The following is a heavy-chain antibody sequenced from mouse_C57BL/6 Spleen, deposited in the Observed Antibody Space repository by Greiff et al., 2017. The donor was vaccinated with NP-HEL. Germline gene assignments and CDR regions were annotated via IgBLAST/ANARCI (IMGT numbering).Heavy chain of an antibody. Sequence: QVQLQQPGAELVMPGASVKLSCKASGYTFTSYWMHWVKQRPGKGLEWIGEIYPSDSYTNYNQKFKGKSTLTVDKSSSTAYMHLSSLTSEDSAVYYCARYRLYYFDYWGQGTTLTVSS. J-gene: IGHJ2*01. CDR3: ARYRLYYFDY. V-gene: IGHV1-69*01. D-gene: IGHD2-14*01. CDR2: IYPSDSYT. CDR1: GYTFTSYW.